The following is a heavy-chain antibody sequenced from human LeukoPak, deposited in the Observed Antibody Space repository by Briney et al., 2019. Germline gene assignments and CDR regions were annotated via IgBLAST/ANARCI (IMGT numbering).Heavy chain of an antibody. CDR3: ARGWDDYSSPFDY. J-gene: IGHJ4*02. D-gene: IGHD4-11*01. V-gene: IGHV3-30*04. CDR1: GFTFSSYA. Sequence: PGRSLSLSCAASGFTFSSYAMHWVRQAPGKGLEWVAVISYDGSNKYYADSVKGRFTISRDNSKNTLYLQMNSLRAEDTAVYYCARGWDDYSSPFDYWGQGTLVTVSS. CDR2: ISYDGSNK.